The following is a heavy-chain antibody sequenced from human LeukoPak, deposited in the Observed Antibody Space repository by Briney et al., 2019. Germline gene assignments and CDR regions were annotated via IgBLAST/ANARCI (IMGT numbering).Heavy chain of an antibody. CDR3: AKDGGTYPYFLDV. CDR1: GFTFSSYA. Sequence: GGSLRLSCAASGFTFSSYAMTWVRQAPGKGLQWVSAVSGSGAHTYYADSVKGRFTISRDNSRDTLYLQMNSLRAEDTAIYICAKDGGTYPYFLDVWGQGTMVTASS. V-gene: IGHV3-23*01. CDR2: VSGSGAHT. J-gene: IGHJ3*01. D-gene: IGHD1-26*01.